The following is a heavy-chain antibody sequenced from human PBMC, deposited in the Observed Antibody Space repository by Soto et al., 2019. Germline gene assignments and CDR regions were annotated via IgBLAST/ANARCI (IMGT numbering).Heavy chain of an antibody. J-gene: IGHJ4*02. CDR3: VVDTSGLLDY. CDR2: IWYDGNKK. Sequence: SLRLSCAASGFSFSSYGMHWVRQAPGKGLEWVAVIWYDGNKKYYGDSVRGRFTISRDNSKNTLYLEMNSLRAEDAAVYYCVVDTSGLLDYWGQGTLVTVSS. V-gene: IGHV3-33*03. CDR1: GFSFSSYG. D-gene: IGHD3-22*01.